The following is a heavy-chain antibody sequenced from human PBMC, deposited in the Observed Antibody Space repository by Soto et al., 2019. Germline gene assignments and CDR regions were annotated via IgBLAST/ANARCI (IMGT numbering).Heavy chain of an antibody. CDR2: IWHDETEA. J-gene: IGHJ5*02. CDR3: ERQSPPYIPSPVDP. D-gene: IGHD2-2*02. CDR1: GFSFSTYA. Sequence: QVQLVESGGGVVQPGGSLRLSCAASGFSFSTYAMHWVRQAPGKGLQWVAVIWHDETEAYYADSVKGRFTISRDNSKNTVYWQMNSLRGEETALYYCERQSPPYIPSPVDPWGQGTPVSVSS. V-gene: IGHV3-33*01.